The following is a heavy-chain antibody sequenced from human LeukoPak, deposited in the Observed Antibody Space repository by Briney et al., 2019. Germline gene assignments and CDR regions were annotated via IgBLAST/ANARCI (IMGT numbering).Heavy chain of an antibody. V-gene: IGHV3-15*01. J-gene: IGHJ4*02. CDR2: IKSKTDGGTT. D-gene: IGHD1-26*01. CDR1: GFTFSNAW. CDR3: TTDRGSYYTDY. Sequence: GGSLRLSCAASGFTFSNAWMSWVRQAPGKGLEWVGRIKSKTDGGTTDYAAPVKGRFTISRDDSKNTVYLQMNSLKTEDTAMYYCTTDRGSYYTDYWGQGTLVTVSS.